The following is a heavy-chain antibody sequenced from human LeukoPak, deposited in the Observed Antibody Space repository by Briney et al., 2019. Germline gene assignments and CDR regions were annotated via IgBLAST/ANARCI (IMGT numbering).Heavy chain of an antibody. V-gene: IGHV1-46*01. Sequence: GASVKVSCKASGYTFTSYGISWVRQAPGQGLEWMGIINPSGGSTNYAQKFQGRVTMTRDTSTSTVYMELSSLRSEDTAVYYCARDRDDSSGYYYAVDFDYWGQGTLVTVSS. J-gene: IGHJ4*02. CDR1: GYTFTSYG. CDR3: ARDRDDSSGYYYAVDFDY. CDR2: INPSGGST. D-gene: IGHD3-22*01.